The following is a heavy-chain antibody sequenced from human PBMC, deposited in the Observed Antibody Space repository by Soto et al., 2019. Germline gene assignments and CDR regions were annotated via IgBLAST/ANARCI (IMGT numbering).Heavy chain of an antibody. Sequence: SETLSLTCAVYGGSFSDYYWSWIRQPPGKGLEWIGEINHSGSTNYTPSLKRRVTMSIDTSKNQISLRLSSVTAADTAVYYCSSSFEARPGYYYYGKDVWGQGTPVTVSS. J-gene: IGHJ6*02. V-gene: IGHV4-34*01. CDR2: INHSGST. CDR1: GGSFSDYY. D-gene: IGHD6-6*01. CDR3: SSSFEARPGYYYYGKDV.